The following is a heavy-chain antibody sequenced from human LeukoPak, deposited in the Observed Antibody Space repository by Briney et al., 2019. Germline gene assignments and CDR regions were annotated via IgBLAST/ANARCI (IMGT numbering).Heavy chain of an antibody. CDR3: AREGDGYNLETAFDY. CDR2: IIPIFGTA. D-gene: IGHD5-24*01. Sequence: GSSVKVSCKASGGTFSNYAINWVRQAPGQGLEWMGRIIPIFGTANYAQKFQGRVTITTDESTSTAYMELSSLRSEDTAAYYCAREGDGYNLETAFDYWGQGTLVTVSS. J-gene: IGHJ4*02. V-gene: IGHV1-69*05. CDR1: GGTFSNYA.